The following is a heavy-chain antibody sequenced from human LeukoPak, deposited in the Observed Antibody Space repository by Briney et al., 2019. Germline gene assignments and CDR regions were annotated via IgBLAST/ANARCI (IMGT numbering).Heavy chain of an antibody. J-gene: IGHJ1*01. D-gene: IGHD6-19*01. CDR1: GYTFTSYG. Sequence: SVKVSCKASGYTFTSYGISWVRQAPGQGLEWMGEIIPIFGTANYAQKFQGRVTITADESTSTAYMELSSLRSEDTAVYYCASRIAVAGTQYFQHWGQGTLVTVSS. V-gene: IGHV1-69*13. CDR3: ASRIAVAGTQYFQH. CDR2: IIPIFGTA.